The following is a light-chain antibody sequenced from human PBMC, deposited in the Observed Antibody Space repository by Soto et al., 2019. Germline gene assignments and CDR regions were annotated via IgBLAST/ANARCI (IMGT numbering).Light chain of an antibody. V-gene: IGKV3-11*01. CDR2: DAS. CDR3: QQRSNWPLT. Sequence: EIVLTQSPATLSLSPGERATLSCRASQSVSSYLAWYQQKPGQAPRLLIYDASNRATGVPARFSGSGFGTDFTLTISSPEPEDFAVYFCQQRSNWPLTFGGGTKVEIK. J-gene: IGKJ4*01. CDR1: QSVSSY.